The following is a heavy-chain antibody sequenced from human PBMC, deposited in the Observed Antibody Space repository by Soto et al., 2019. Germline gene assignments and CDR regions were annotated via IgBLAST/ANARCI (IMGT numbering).Heavy chain of an antibody. D-gene: IGHD6-6*01. CDR1: GFTFSSYE. Sequence: HPGGSLRLSCAASGFTFSSYEMNWVRQAPGKGLEWVSYISSSGSTIYYADSVKGRFTISRDNAKNSLYLQMNSLRAEDTAVYYCARDSIAARGVGWFDPWGQGTLVTVSS. J-gene: IGHJ5*02. CDR3: ARDSIAARGVGWFDP. CDR2: ISSSGSTI. V-gene: IGHV3-48*03.